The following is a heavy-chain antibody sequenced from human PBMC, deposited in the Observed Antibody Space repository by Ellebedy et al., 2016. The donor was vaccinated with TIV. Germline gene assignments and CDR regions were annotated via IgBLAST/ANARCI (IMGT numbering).Heavy chain of an antibody. D-gene: IGHD6-13*01. CDR2: IYNSGST. CDR3: ARDWGSGSSGARYFYAMDV. V-gene: IGHV4-39*07. Sequence: MPSETLSLTCAVYGASISSNYYYWGWIRKTTGKGLEWIGTIYNSGSTYYNPSLQSRVPISVDTSKNQVSLRLSSVTAADTALYYCARDWGSGSSGARYFYAMDVWGQGTTVTVSS. J-gene: IGHJ6*02. CDR1: GASISSNYYY.